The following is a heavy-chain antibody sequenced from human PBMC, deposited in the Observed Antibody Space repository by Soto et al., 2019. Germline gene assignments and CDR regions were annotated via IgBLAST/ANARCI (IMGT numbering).Heavy chain of an antibody. V-gene: IGHV3-9*01. CDR2: LSWNSGFS. CDR3: AKGRGTIVVTDAYDI. Sequence: GGSLRLSCGGSGFSFDDYTMHWVRQAPGKGPEWVASLSWNSGFSGYADSVKGRFTISRDNAQSSVHLQMDNLRTEDTALYYCAKGRGTIVVTDAYDIWGQGTMVTVSS. CDR1: GFSFDDYT. D-gene: IGHD3-22*01. J-gene: IGHJ3*02.